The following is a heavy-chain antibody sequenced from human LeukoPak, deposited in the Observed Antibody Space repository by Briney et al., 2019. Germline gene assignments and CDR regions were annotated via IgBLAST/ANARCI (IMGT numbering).Heavy chain of an antibody. CDR1: SGSISSGDYY. V-gene: IGHV4-30-4*08. D-gene: IGHD2-21*02. J-gene: IGHJ4*02. CDR2: ISYTGTT. Sequence: ASETLSLTCTVSSGSISSGDYYWSWIRQPPGKGLEWIGYISYTGTTYYNPSLKSRVTISEDTSKNLFSLELNSVTAADTAIYYCARLGTAPFDYWGQGTLVTVSS. CDR3: ARLGTAPFDY.